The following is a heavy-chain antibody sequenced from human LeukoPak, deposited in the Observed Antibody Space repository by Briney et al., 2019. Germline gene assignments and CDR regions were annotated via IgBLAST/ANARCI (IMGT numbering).Heavy chain of an antibody. CDR3: ARGSRLLSAFDY. V-gene: IGHV4-34*01. CDR1: GRSFSGYY. D-gene: IGHD2-21*02. CDR2: INHSGST. Sequence: SETLSLTCAVYGRSFSGYYWSWIRQPPGKGLEWIGEINHSGSTNYNPSLKSRVTISVDTSKNQFSLKLSSVTAADTAVYYCARGSRLLSAFDYWGQGTLVTVSS. J-gene: IGHJ4*02.